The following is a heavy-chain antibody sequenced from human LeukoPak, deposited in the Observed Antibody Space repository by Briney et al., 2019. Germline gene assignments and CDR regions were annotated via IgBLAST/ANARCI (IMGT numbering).Heavy chain of an antibody. CDR2: IIPIFGTA. V-gene: IGHV1-69*05. Sequence: SVKVSCKASGYTFTGYCMHWVRQAPGQGLEWMGGIIPIFGTANYAQKFQGRVTITTDESTSTAYMELSSLRSEDTAVYYCARASITGTTTTNRVGAFDIWGQGTMVTVSS. J-gene: IGHJ3*02. D-gene: IGHD1-7*01. CDR3: ARASITGTTTTNRVGAFDI. CDR1: GYTFTGYC.